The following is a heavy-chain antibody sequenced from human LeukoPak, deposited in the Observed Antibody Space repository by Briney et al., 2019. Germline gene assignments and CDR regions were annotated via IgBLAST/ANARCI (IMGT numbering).Heavy chain of an antibody. CDR2: IYYSGST. Sequence: PSETLSLTCTVSGGSISSYYWSWIRQPPGKGLEWIGYIYYSGSTNYNPSLKSRVTISVDTSKNQFSLKLSSVTAADTAVYYCARLEFGSLHYGGNSISGIFDYWGLGTLVTVSS. CDR1: GGSISSYY. D-gene: IGHD4-23*01. CDR3: ARLEFGSLHYGGNSISGIFDY. V-gene: IGHV4-59*08. J-gene: IGHJ4*02.